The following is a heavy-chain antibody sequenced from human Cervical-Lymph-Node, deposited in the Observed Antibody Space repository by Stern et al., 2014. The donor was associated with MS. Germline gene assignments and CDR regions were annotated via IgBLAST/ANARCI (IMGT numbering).Heavy chain of an antibody. Sequence: VQLVQSGAEVKKPGESLKISCKGSGYSFSTYWIAWVRQMPGKGLEWLGLIYPGDSDTRYSSSFQGQVTISADKSISTASLQWNSLKASDTAMYFCARRTSGPPILDYWGQGTLVTVSS. CDR1: GYSFSTYW. V-gene: IGHV5-51*01. CDR3: ARRTSGPPILDY. J-gene: IGHJ4*02. D-gene: IGHD1-1*01. CDR2: IYPGDSDT.